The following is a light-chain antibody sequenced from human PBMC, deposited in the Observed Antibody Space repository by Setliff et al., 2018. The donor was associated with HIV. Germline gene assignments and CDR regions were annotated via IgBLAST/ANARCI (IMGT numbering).Light chain of an antibody. V-gene: IGLV2-14*01. J-gene: IGLJ1*01. Sequence: QPVLTQPASVSGSPGQSITMSCTGTSSDVGGYNYVSWYQQHPGKAPKLIIYEVSNRPSGVSNRFSGSKSGNTASLTISGLQAEDEADYYCSSYTSIYTYVFGTGTKVTVL. CDR1: SSDVGGYNY. CDR3: SSYTSIYTYV. CDR2: EVS.